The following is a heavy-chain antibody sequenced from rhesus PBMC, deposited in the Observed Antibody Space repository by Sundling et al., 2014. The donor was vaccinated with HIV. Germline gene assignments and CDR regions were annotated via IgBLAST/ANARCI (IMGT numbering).Heavy chain of an antibody. J-gene: IGHJ6*01. CDR2: INGKSGNT. V-gene: IGHV4-80*01. CDR1: GASISSYW. Sequence: QVQLQESGPGLVKPSETLSLTCTVSGASISSYWWTWIRQPPGKGLVWIGEINGKSGNTNYNPSLKSRVTISRDTSKNQFSLKLSSVTAADTAVYYCATGTTPGLDSWGQGVVVTVSS. CDR3: ATGTTPGLDS. D-gene: IGHD1-26*01.